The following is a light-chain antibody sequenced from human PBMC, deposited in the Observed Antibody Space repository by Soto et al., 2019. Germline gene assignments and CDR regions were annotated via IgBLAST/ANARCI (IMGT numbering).Light chain of an antibody. Sequence: DIQMTQSPSSLSASVGDRVTITCRASQSISTYFNWYQQKVGKAPKLLIYAASRLQRGVPSRFSGRGSGTDFTLTIGSQQSEDFATFYCQRSYSTPRTFGQGTKLELK. CDR3: QRSYSTPRT. V-gene: IGKV1-39*01. CDR1: QSISTY. J-gene: IGKJ2*02. CDR2: AAS.